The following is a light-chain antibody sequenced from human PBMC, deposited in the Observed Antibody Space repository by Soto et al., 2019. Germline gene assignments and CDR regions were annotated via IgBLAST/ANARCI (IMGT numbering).Light chain of an antibody. J-gene: IGLJ2*01. CDR1: SSDVGGYNY. CDR3: SSYTCSSTFVV. Sequence: QSALTQPASVSGSPGQSITISCTGTSSDVGGYNYVSWYQQYPGKAPKLMIYDVSNRPSGVSNRFSGSKSGNTASLTISGLQAEDEADYYCSSYTCSSTFVVFGGGTKLTVL. V-gene: IGLV2-14*01. CDR2: DVS.